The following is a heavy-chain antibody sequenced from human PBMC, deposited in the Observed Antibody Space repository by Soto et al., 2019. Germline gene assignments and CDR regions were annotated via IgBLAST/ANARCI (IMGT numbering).Heavy chain of an antibody. CDR1: RFSFGSFG. CDR3: ARGTLSFDFDS. J-gene: IGHJ4*02. Sequence: QIQLVESGGGVVQPGGSLRLSCGASRFSFGSFGVHWVRQAPGKGLEWVAFISRDGINTFYGDSVKGRFTLSRDNSRNTAYLQMTALRKDDTAHYFCARGTLSFDFDSGGQGTLVIVSS. CDR2: ISRDGINT. V-gene: IGHV3-30*03.